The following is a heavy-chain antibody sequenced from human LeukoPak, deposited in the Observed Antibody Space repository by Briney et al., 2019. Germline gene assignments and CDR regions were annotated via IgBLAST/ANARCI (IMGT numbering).Heavy chain of an antibody. CDR3: ARRMILLRYFDWPQSMDV. J-gene: IGHJ6*02. D-gene: IGHD3-9*01. Sequence: RASVKVSCKASGYTFTSYDINWVRQATGQGLEWMGWMNPNSGNTGYAQKFQGRVTMTRNTSISTAYMELSSLRSEDTAVYYCARRMILLRYFDWPQSMDVWGQGTTVTVSS. CDR2: MNPNSGNT. V-gene: IGHV1-8*01. CDR1: GYTFTSYD.